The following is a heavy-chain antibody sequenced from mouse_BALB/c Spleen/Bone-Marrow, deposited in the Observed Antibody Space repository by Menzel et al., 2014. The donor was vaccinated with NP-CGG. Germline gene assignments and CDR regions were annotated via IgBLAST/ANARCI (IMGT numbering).Heavy chain of an antibody. CDR1: GFTFSDYY. Sequence: DVKLVESGGGLVQPGGSLILSCAPSGFTFSDYYMSWVRQPPGKALEWLGFIRNKAKGYTTEYIPSVKGRFTISRDNSQSMLYLQMNTLRAEDSATYYCARDRNNDIHWYLDVWGAGTTVTVSS. J-gene: IGHJ1*01. V-gene: IGHV7-3*02. D-gene: IGHD2-12*01. CDR2: IRNKAKGYTT. CDR3: ARDRNNDIHWYLDV.